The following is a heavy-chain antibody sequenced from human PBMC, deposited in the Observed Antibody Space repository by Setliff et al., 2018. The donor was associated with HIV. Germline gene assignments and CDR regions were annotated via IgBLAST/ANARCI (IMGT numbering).Heavy chain of an antibody. CDR1: GFTVSSSY. J-gene: IGHJ4*02. CDR2: IYSDGST. CDR3: ARVRLYNTALDY. D-gene: IGHD3-3*01. Sequence: LRLSCEASGFTVSSSYMAWVRQAPGKGLEWVSTIYSDGSTYHRDSVKGRFTLSRDTSKNTLFLQMNSLRPEDTAVYYCARVRLYNTALDYWGQGTLVTVSS. V-gene: IGHV3-66*02.